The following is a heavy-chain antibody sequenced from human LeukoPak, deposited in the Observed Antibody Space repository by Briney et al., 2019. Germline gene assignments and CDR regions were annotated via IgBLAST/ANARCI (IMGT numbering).Heavy chain of an antibody. CDR3: AKDVYDTGFDY. V-gene: IGHV3-9*01. CDR2: ISWNSGSI. J-gene: IGHJ4*02. CDR1: GFTFDDYA. D-gene: IGHD3-22*01. Sequence: PGGSLRLSCAASGFTFDDYAMHWVRQAPGKGLEWVSGISWNSGSIGYADSVKGRFTISRDNAKNSLYLQMNSLRAEDTALYYCAKDVYDTGFDYWGQGTLSTVSS.